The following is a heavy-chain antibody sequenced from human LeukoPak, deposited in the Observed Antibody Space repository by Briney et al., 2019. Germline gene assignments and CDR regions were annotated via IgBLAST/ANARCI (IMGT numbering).Heavy chain of an antibody. CDR1: GGSISSSSYY. Sequence: PSETLSLTCTVSGGSISSSSYYWGWIRQPPGKGLEWIGSIYYSGSTYYNPSLKSRVTISVDTSKNQFSLHLSSVTAADTAVYYCARAPLRYCSGGSCYSDFDYWGQGTLVTVSS. CDR2: IYYSGST. D-gene: IGHD2-15*01. V-gene: IGHV4-39*07. J-gene: IGHJ4*02. CDR3: ARAPLRYCSGGSCYSDFDY.